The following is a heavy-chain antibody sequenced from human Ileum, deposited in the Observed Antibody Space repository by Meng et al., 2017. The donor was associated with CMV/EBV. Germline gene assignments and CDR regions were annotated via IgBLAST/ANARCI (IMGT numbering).Heavy chain of an antibody. Sequence: GESLKISCAASGFSFSNYEMHWVRQAPGKGLEWISYISGSGSTVFYADSVKGRFTVSRDNAKNSLYLQMNSLTAEDTAVYYCARDPFLVREGFDCWGQGTLVTVSS. J-gene: IGHJ4*02. CDR2: ISGSGSTV. D-gene: IGHD3-10*01. CDR1: GFSFSNYE. V-gene: IGHV3-48*03. CDR3: ARDPFLVREGFDC.